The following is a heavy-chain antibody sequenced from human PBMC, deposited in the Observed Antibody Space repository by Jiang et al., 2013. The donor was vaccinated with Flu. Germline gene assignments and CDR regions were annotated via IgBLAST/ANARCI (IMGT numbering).Heavy chain of an antibody. Sequence: LLKPSETLSLICNVSGGSINYYYWSWIRQPAGKGLEWIGRISFSGTTNYSPSLRSRVSMSIDTSKNQFSLQVTSVTAADTAVYYCARGRAVAGENPLHDYWGQGNTGHRLL. D-gene: IGHD6-19*01. CDR1: GGSINYYY. J-gene: IGHJ4*02. CDR3: ARGRAVAGENPLHDY. V-gene: IGHV4-4*07. CDR2: ISFSGTT.